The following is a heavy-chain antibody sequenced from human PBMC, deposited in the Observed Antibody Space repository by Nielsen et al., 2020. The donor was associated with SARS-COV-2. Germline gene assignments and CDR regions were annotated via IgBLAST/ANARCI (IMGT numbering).Heavy chain of an antibody. CDR3: ARAQAYYYYYYMDV. CDR2: INSDGSST. J-gene: IGHJ6*03. Sequence: GESLKISCAASGFTFSSYWMHWVRQAPGKGLVWVSRINSDGSSTSYADSVKGRFTISRDNAKNSLYLQMNSLRAEDTAVYYCARAQAYYYYYYMDVWGKGTTVTVSS. CDR1: GFTFSSYW. V-gene: IGHV3-74*01.